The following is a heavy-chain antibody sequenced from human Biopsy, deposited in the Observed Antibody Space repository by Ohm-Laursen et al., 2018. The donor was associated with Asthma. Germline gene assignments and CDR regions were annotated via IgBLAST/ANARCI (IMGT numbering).Heavy chain of an antibody. CDR2: ISASGVRT. CDR3: AKITTDRQKANNGFDP. D-gene: IGHD3-22*01. CDR1: GFTVSRDH. Sequence: SLRLSCTASGFTVSRDHMFWVRQAPGKGLEWVSSISASGVRTFYADSVKGRFTVTRDSSRNTLYVQLSTLRVEDTAVYFCAKITTDRQKANNGFDPWGQGTLVTVSS. V-gene: IGHV3-23*01. J-gene: IGHJ5*02.